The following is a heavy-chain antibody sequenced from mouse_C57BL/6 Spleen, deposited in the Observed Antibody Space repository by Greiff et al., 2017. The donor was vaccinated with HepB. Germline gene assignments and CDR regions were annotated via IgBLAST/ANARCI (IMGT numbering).Heavy chain of an antibody. V-gene: IGHV1-78*01. D-gene: IGHD1-1*01. CDR1: GYTFTDHT. CDR2: IYPRDGST. CDR3: AREEFYYGSSYFDY. Sequence: QVQLQQSDAELVKPGASVKLSCKVSGYTFTDHTIHWMKQRPEQGLEWIGYIYPRDGSTKYNEKFKGKATLTADKSSSTAYMQLNSLTSEDSAVYVCAREEFYYGSSYFDYWGQGTTLTVSS. J-gene: IGHJ2*01.